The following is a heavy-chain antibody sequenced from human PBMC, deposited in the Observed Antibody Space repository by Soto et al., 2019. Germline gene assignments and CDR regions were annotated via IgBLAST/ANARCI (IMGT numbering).Heavy chain of an antibody. CDR1: GFTFSSYA. D-gene: IGHD1-26*01. CDR2: ISINGGST. CDR3: VEGEWDFDVRAYCIFDY. Sequence: GGSLRLSCSASGFTFSSYAMHWVRQAPGKGLEYVSSISINGGSTHYADSVKGRFTISRDNSRNTQYLQMSSLRADDTAVYYCVEGEWDFDVRAYCIFDYWGQGTLVTVSS. V-gene: IGHV3-64D*06. J-gene: IGHJ4*02.